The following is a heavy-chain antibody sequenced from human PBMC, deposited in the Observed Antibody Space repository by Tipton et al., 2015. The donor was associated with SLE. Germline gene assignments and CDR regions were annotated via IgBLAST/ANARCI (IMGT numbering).Heavy chain of an antibody. Sequence: TLSLTCTVSGASISRYYLTWMRQPPGKGLDWVGYISDSGSSNYNPSLKNRVTISVETSNNQSSLRLNSVTAADTAIYYCAGAVGAVGEMAALYHWGQGTLVTVSS. CDR2: ISDSGSS. J-gene: IGHJ5*02. V-gene: IGHV4-59*08. CDR3: AGAVGAVGEMAALYH. CDR1: GASISRYY. D-gene: IGHD5-24*01.